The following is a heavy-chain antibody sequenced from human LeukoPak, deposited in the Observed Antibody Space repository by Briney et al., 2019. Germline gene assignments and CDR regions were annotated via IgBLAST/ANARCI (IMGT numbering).Heavy chain of an antibody. CDR2: IIPIFGTA. CDR1: GGTFSSYA. J-gene: IGHJ6*03. Sequence: ASVKVSCKASGGTFSSYAISWVRQAPGQGLEWMGGIIPIFGTANYAQKFQGRVTITADESTSTAYMELSSLRSEDTAVYYCARDRGSSWAGDYYYYYMDVWGKGTTVTISS. D-gene: IGHD6-13*01. V-gene: IGHV1-69*13. CDR3: ARDRGSSWAGDYYYYYMDV.